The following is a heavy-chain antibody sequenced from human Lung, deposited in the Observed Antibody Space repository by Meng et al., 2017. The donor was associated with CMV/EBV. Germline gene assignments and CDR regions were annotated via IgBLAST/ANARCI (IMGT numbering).Heavy chain of an antibody. Sequence: VPVQGSDPGRVKPSQTLSLTCTVSGGSISSGGYYWSWIRQHPRKGLEWIGYIHSSGSTYYNPSLRSRLTISVDTSKNQFSLKLSSVTAADTAVYYCARASYGSGSPLGESWFDPWGQGTLVTRLL. V-gene: IGHV4-31*03. J-gene: IGHJ5*02. D-gene: IGHD3-10*01. CDR3: ARASYGSGSPLGESWFDP. CDR2: IHSSGST. CDR1: GGSISSGGYY.